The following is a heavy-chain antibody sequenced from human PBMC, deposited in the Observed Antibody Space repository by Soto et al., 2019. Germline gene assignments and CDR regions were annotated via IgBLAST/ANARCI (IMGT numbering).Heavy chain of an antibody. CDR1: GFTFSSYA. CDR2: ISGDGATT. V-gene: IGHV3-23*01. J-gene: IGHJ4*02. CDR3: ARDLTSSGRSTYLGY. Sequence: EVQLLDSGGVLVQPGGSLILSCAASGFTFSSYALSWVRQAPGKGLEWVSGISGDGATTYYTDSVKGRFTISRDSSTNTLYLQMNSLRAEDSAVYYCARDLTSSGRSTYLGYWGQGTLVTVSS. D-gene: IGHD6-19*01.